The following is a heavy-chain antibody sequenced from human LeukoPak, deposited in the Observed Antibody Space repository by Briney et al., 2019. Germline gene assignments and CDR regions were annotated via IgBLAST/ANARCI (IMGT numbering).Heavy chain of an antibody. D-gene: IGHD3-10*01. CDR2: ISAYNGNT. CDR1: GYTFTSYG. Sequence: ASVKVSCKASGYTFTSYGISWVRQAPGQGLEWMGWISAYNGNTNYAQKLQGRVTMTWDTSTSTVYMELSSLRSEDTAMYYCARAAYYYGSGSSPPGYWGQGTLVTVSS. V-gene: IGHV1-18*01. J-gene: IGHJ4*02. CDR3: ARAAYYYGSGSSPPGY.